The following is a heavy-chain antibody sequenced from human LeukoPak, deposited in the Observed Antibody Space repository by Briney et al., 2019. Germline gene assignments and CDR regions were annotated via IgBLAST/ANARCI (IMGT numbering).Heavy chain of an antibody. V-gene: IGHV4-34*01. CDR3: ASGWTSLDY. Sequence: SETLSPTCAVYGGSFSGYYWSWIRQPPGKGLEWIGEINHSGSTNYNPSLKSRVTISVDTSKNQFSLKLSSVTAADTAVYYCASGWTSLDYWGQGTLVTVSS. D-gene: IGHD1-1*01. J-gene: IGHJ4*02. CDR1: GGSFSGYY. CDR2: INHSGST.